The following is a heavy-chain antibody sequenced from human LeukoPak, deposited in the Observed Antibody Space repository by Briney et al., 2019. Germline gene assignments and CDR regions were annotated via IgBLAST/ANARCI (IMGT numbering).Heavy chain of an antibody. D-gene: IGHD6-13*01. V-gene: IGHV4-4*07. CDR3: AVSAAARPPSDFDY. J-gene: IGHJ4*02. CDR1: GGSISSYY. Sequence: SETLSLTCTVSGGSISSYYWSWIRQPAGKGLEWIGRIYTSGSTNYNPSLKSRVTMSVDTSKNQFSLKLSSVTAADTAVYYCAVSAAARPPSDFDYWGQGTLVTVSS. CDR2: IYTSGST.